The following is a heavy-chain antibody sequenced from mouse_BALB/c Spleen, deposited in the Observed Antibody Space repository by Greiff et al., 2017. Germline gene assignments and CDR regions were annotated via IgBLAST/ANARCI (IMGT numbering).Heavy chain of an antibody. CDR1: GFTFSSYT. CDR3: TRDGGSSYLYYFDY. CDR2: ISNGGGST. Sequence: EVKLMESGGGLVQPGGSLKLSCAASGFTFSSYTMSWVRQTPEKRLEWVAYISNGGGSTYYPDSVKGRFTISRDNAKNTLYLQMSSLKSEDTAMYYCTRDGGSSYLYYFDYWGQGTTLTVSS. J-gene: IGHJ2*01. D-gene: IGHD1-1*01. V-gene: IGHV5-12-2*01.